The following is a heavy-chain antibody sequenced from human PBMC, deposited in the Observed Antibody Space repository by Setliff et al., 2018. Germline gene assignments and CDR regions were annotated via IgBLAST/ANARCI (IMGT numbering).Heavy chain of an antibody. CDR3: ARGRMRGSCSGPSCTYDPFDI. CDR2: IIPLFGTT. V-gene: IGHV1-69*13. CDR1: GGNFNNYA. J-gene: IGHJ3*02. Sequence: SVKVSCKASGGNFNNYAINWVRQAPGQGLEWVGRIIPLFGTTNFAQEFQGRVTITADESTETTYMGLTSLRSEDTAVYYCARGRMRGSCSGPSCTYDPFDIWGQGTPVTVSS. D-gene: IGHD2-2*01.